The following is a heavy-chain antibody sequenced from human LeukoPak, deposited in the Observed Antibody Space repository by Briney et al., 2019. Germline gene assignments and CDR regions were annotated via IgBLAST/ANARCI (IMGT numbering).Heavy chain of an antibody. CDR3: FASPVHY. CDR2: ISYDGSNK. J-gene: IGHJ4*02. Sequence: QSGRSVRLSCAASGFTFSSYAMHGAGQAPGKGLEWGAVISYDGSNKYYADSVKGRFTISRDNSKNTLYLQMNSLRAEDTAVYYCFASPVHYWGQGTLVTVSS. D-gene: IGHD2-2*01. V-gene: IGHV3-30-3*01. CDR1: GFTFSSYA.